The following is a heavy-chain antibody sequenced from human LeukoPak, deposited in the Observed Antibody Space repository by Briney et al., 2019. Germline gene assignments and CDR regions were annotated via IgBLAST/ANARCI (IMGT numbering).Heavy chain of an antibody. CDR1: GDIVSSNSAA. D-gene: IGHD5-18*01. CDR3: ARDSQLWLGGGFDY. J-gene: IGHJ4*02. V-gene: IGHV6-1*01. Sequence: PSQTLSLTCAISGDIVSSNSAAWNWIRQSPSRGLEWLGRTYYRSKWYNDYAVSVKSRITINPDTSKNQFSLQLNSVTPEDTAVYYCARDSQLWLGGGFDYWGQGTLVTVSS. CDR2: TYYRSKWYN.